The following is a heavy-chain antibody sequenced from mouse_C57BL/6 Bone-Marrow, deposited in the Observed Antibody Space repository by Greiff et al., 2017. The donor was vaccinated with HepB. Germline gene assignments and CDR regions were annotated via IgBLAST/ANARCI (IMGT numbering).Heavy chain of an antibody. CDR1: GFNIKDDY. CDR3: TTIYYYGSRGGY. J-gene: IGHJ2*01. D-gene: IGHD1-1*01. CDR2: IDPENGDT. Sequence: VQLKESGAELVRPGASVKLSCTASGFNIKDDYMHWVKQRPEQGLEWIGWIDPENGDTEYASKFQGKATIPADTSSNTAYLQPSSLTSEDTAVYYCTTIYYYGSRGGYWGQGTTLTVSS. V-gene: IGHV14-4*01.